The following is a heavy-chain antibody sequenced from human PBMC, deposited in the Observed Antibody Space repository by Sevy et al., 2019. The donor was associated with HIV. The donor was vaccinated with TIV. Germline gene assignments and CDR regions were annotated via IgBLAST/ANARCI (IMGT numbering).Heavy chain of an antibody. CDR1: GFTFSSYA. V-gene: IGHV3-23*01. J-gene: IGHJ4*02. CDR2: ISGGGGST. CDR3: AKDGRGGSGSYFDY. D-gene: IGHD3-10*01. Sequence: GGSLRLSCAASGFTFSSYAMSWVRQAPGKGLEWVSAISGGGGSTYYADSVKGRFTISRDNSKNTVYLQMNSLRAEDTAVYYCAKDGRGGSGSYFDYWGQGTLVTVSS.